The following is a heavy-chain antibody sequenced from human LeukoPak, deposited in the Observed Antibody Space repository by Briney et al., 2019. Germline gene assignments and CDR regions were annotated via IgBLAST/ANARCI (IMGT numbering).Heavy chain of an antibody. D-gene: IGHD5-18*01. Sequence: SETLSLTCTVSGGSISSSSSYWGWFRQPPGKGLEWIGSISYSGSTYYNPSLKSRVTISVDTSKNQFSLKLSSVTAADTAVYYCARISGYSHGSFDYWGQGTLVTVSS. J-gene: IGHJ4*02. CDR2: ISYSGST. V-gene: IGHV4-39*01. CDR3: ARISGYSHGSFDY. CDR1: GGSISSSSSY.